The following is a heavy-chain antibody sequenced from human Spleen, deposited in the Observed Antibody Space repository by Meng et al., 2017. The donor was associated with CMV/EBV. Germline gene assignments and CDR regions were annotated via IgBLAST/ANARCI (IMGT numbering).Heavy chain of an antibody. V-gene: IGHV1-2*02. J-gene: IGHJ4*02. CDR3: ARAHQDCSSTSCYPGY. CDR2: IIPNSGRT. Sequence: ASVKVSCKASGGIFSRYAISWVRQAPGQGLEWMGGIIPNSGRTNYAQKFQGMVTMTRETSISTAYMGLSRLRSDDKAVYYWARAHQDCSSTSCYPGYWGQGTLVTVSS. CDR1: GGIFSRYA. D-gene: IGHD2-2*01.